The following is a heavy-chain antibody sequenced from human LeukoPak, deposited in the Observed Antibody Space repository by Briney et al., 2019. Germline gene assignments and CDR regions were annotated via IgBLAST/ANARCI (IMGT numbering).Heavy chain of an antibody. CDR3: ARDRSVDYFDY. CDR2: IWYDGSNK. J-gene: IGHJ4*02. D-gene: IGHD3-3*01. V-gene: IGHV3-33*01. Sequence: GGSLRLSCAASGFTFSNCGMHWVRQTPGKGLEWVAVIWYDGSNKDYGDSVKGRFTISRDNSKNTLYLQINSLRAEDTAVYYCARDRSVDYFDYWGQGTLVTVSS. CDR1: GFTFSNCG.